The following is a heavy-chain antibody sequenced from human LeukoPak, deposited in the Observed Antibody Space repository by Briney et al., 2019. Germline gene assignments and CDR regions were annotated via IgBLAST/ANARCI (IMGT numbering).Heavy chain of an antibody. V-gene: IGHV1-58*02. CDR1: GYTFTGYY. Sequence: SVKVSCKASGYTFTGYYMQWVRQARGQRLEWIGWIVVGSGNTNYAQKFQERVTITRDMSTSTAYMELSSLRSEDTAVYYCAASSSGWYLGDYWGQGTLVTVSS. CDR3: AASSSGWYLGDY. CDR2: IVVGSGNT. J-gene: IGHJ4*02. D-gene: IGHD6-19*01.